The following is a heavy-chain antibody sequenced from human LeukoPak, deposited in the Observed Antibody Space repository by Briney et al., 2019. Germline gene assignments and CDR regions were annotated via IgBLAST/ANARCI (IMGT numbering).Heavy chain of an antibody. CDR2: TYYRTKWYD. CDR1: GDSVSSNGAT. V-gene: IGHV6-1*01. J-gene: IGHJ6*03. CDR3: ARVTTYSYYFYMDV. D-gene: IGHD1-1*01. Sequence: SQTLPLTCAISGDSVSSNGATWNWIRQSPSRGLEWLGRTYYRTKWYDEYALSVKSRISINPDTSKNHFFLHLNSVTPEDTAVYYCARVTTYSYYFYMDVWGKGTTVTVSS.